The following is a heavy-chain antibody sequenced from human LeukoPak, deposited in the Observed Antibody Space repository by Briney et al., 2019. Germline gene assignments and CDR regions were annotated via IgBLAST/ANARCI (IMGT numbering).Heavy chain of an antibody. Sequence: GGSLRLSCAASGFTFSSYGMHWVRQAPGKGLEWVTVIWYDGSNKYYADSVKGRFTISRDNSKNTLYLQMNSLRAEDTAVYYCAKDPSGRWSGSYVDYWGQGTLVTVSS. CDR3: AKDPSGRWSGSYVDY. CDR1: GFTFSSYG. V-gene: IGHV3-33*06. J-gene: IGHJ4*02. D-gene: IGHD1-26*01. CDR2: IWYDGSNK.